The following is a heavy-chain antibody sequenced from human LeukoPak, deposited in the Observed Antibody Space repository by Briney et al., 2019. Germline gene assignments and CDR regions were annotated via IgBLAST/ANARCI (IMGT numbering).Heavy chain of an antibody. CDR3: VVITMVRGVIISPDY. V-gene: IGHV1-18*01. J-gene: IGHJ4*02. CDR2: ISAYNGNT. Sequence: ASVKVSCKASGYTFTSYGISWVRQAPGQGLEWMGWISAYNGNTNYAQKLQGRVTMTTDTSTSTAYMELRSLRSDDTAVYYCVVITMVRGVIISPDYWGQGTLVTVSS. D-gene: IGHD3-10*01. CDR1: GYTFTSYG.